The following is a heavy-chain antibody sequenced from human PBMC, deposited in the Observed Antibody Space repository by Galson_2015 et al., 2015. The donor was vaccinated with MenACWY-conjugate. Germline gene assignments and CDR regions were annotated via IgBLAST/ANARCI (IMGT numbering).Heavy chain of an antibody. J-gene: IGHJ6*02. V-gene: IGHV4-4*02. CDR2: IYHSGST. Sequence: SEPLSLTCAVSGGSISSSHWWRWVRQSPGKGLEWIGEIYHSGSTNHDPSLQTRVTISVDKSNNQFSLKLSSVTAADTAMYYCARLNADRYNIYGMDVWGQGTTVTVSS. D-gene: IGHD1-14*01. CDR1: GGSISSSHW. CDR3: ARLNADRYNIYGMDV.